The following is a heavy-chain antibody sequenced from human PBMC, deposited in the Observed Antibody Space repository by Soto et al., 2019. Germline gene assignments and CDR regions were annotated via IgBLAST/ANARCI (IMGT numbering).Heavy chain of an antibody. J-gene: IGHJ4*02. D-gene: IGHD5-12*01. V-gene: IGHV3-30-3*01. Sequence: GGSLRLSCAASGFTFSSYAMHWVRQAPGKGLEWVAVISYDGSNKYYADSVKGRFTISRDNSKNTLYLQMNSLRAEDTAVYYCARDYFRFNSGYGFSMDSWGQGTLVPVSS. CDR3: ARDYFRFNSGYGFSMDS. CDR2: ISYDGSNK. CDR1: GFTFSSYA.